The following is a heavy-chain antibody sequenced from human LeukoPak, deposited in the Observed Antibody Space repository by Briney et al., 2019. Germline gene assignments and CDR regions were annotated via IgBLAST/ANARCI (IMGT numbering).Heavy chain of an antibody. V-gene: IGHV4-61*02. J-gene: IGHJ6*03. CDR3: ARDDDYYYYMHV. CDR2: IYTSGST. Sequence: SQTLSLTCTVSGGSISSGSYYWSWIRQPAGKGLEWIGRIYTSGSTNYNPSLKSRVTIPVDTSKNQFSLKLSSVTAAHTAVYYCARDDDYYYYMHVWGKGTTVTVSS. CDR1: GGSISSGSYY.